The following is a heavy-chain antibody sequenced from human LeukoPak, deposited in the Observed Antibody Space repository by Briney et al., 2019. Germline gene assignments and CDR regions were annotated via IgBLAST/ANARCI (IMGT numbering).Heavy chain of an antibody. Sequence: GGSLRLSCAASGFTFSTYTMHWVRQAPGKGLEWVAVISYDGSNKYYADSVKGRFTISRDNSKNTLYLQMNSLRAEDTAVYYCAREGLAVAGTPDYWGQGTLVTVSS. V-gene: IGHV3-30-3*01. J-gene: IGHJ4*02. D-gene: IGHD6-19*01. CDR3: AREGLAVAGTPDY. CDR2: ISYDGSNK. CDR1: GFTFSTYT.